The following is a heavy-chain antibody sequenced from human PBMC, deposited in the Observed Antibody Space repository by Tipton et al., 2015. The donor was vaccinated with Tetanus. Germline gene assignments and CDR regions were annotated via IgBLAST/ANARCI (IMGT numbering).Heavy chain of an antibody. CDR1: GDSVSGYY. Sequence: TLSLTCTVSGDSVSGYYWSWIRQPPGKGLEWVGYVYYTGDTNYNPALKSRVTISMDTSKNQISLNLTSVTAADTAVYFCARRSYCTSTRCFDAFDLWGPGTRVTVSS. CDR2: VYYTGDT. J-gene: IGHJ3*01. CDR3: ARRSYCTSTRCFDAFDL. V-gene: IGHV4-59*02. D-gene: IGHD2-8*01.